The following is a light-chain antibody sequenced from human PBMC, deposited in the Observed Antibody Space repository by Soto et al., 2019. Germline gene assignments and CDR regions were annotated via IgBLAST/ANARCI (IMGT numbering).Light chain of an antibody. V-gene: IGLV2-23*02. CDR1: SSDVGSHNL. CDR3: CSYGGSRAV. J-gene: IGLJ7*01. Sequence: QSVLTQPASVSGSPGQSITISCTGTSSDVGSHNLVSWYQQHPGQAPKLMIYEASKRPLGVSARFSASKSGNTASLTISGLQAEDEADYYCCSYGGSRAVFGGGTQLTVL. CDR2: EAS.